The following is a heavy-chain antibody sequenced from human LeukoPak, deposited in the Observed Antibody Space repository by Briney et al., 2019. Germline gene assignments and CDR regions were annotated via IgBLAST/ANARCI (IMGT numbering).Heavy chain of an antibody. Sequence: PGGSLRLSCAASGFSFNESYMTWSRQAPGKGLEWVAYISGRGFSMYYADSVKGRFTISRDNARNSLYLNMSSLRADDTAVYYCARGKRRFDYWGQGTLVTVSS. J-gene: IGHJ4*02. CDR3: ARGKRRFDY. CDR2: ISGRGFSM. V-gene: IGHV3-11*01. CDR1: GFSFNESY.